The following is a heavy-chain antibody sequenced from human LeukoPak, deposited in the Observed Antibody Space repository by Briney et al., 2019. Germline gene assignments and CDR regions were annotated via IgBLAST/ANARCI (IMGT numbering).Heavy chain of an antibody. CDR1: GGSFSGYY. D-gene: IGHD2-2*01. V-gene: IGHV4-34*01. J-gene: IGHJ6*03. CDR3: AAGCSSTSCYWYYYMDV. Sequence: SETLSLTCAVYGGSFSGYYWNWIRQPPGKGLEWIGEINQSGSTNYNPSLKSRVTISVDTSKKQFSLKLSPVTAADTAVYYCAAGCSSTSCYWYYYMDVWGKGTTVAVSS. CDR2: INQSGST.